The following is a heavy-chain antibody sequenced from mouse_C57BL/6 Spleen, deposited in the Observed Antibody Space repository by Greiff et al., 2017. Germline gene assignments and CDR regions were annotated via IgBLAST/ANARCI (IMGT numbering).Heavy chain of an antibody. J-gene: IGHJ2*01. CDR2: IYPGSGST. D-gene: IGHD2-1*01. V-gene: IGHV1-55*01. CDR3: ARWYYGKRGFDY. CDR1: GYTFTSYW. Sequence: VQRVESGAELVKPGASVKMSCKASGYTFTSYWITWVKQRPGQGLEWIGDIYPGSGSTNYNEKFKSKAILTVDTSSSTAYMQLSSLTSEDSAVYYCARWYYGKRGFDYWGQGTTLTVSS.